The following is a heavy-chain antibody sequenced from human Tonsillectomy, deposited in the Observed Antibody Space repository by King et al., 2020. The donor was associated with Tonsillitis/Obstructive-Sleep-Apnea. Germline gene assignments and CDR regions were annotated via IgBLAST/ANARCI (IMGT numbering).Heavy chain of an antibody. CDR3: ARTGYCTNGVCYRGNAFDI. CDR2: INHGGST. J-gene: IGHJ3*02. CDR1: GGSFSGYY. V-gene: IGHV4-34*01. Sequence: VQLQQWGAGLLKPSETLSLTCTVYGGSFSGYYWSWIRQPPGKGLEWIGEINHGGSTNYNPSLKIRVTISVDTSKNHFSLKLSSVTAADTAVYYCARTGYCTNGVCYRGNAFDIWGQGTMVTVSS. D-gene: IGHD2-8*01.